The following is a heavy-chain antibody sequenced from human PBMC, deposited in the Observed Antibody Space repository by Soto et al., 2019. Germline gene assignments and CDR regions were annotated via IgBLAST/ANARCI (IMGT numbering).Heavy chain of an antibody. D-gene: IGHD5-18*01. CDR2: INACNGNT. Sequence: GASVKVSCKASGYTFTRYVMHWVRQAPGQSLEWMGWINACNGNTKYSQKFQGRVTIARDTSASTAYMELSSLRSEDTAVYYCASGSGYSYRNYDCWGQGTLVPVSS. CDR1: GYTFTRYV. V-gene: IGHV1-3*01. CDR3: ASGSGYSYRNYDC. J-gene: IGHJ4*02.